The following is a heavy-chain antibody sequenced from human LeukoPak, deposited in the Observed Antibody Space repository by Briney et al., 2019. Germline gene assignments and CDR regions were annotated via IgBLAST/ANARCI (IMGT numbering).Heavy chain of an antibody. CDR3: ARPYADYYDAFDI. CDR2: IYYSGST. V-gene: IGHV4-30-4*01. Sequence: SETLSLTCTVSGGSLSSGDYYWRWLRQPPGTGLEWLGYIYYSGSTYYNPSLKSRVTISVDTSKNQFSLKLSSVTAADTAVYYCARPYADYYDAFDIWGQGTMVTVSS. J-gene: IGHJ3*02. D-gene: IGHD4-17*01. CDR1: GGSLSSGDYY.